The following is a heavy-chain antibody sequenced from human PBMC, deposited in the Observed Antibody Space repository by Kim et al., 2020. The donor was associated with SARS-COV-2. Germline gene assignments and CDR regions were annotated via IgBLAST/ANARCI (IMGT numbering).Heavy chain of an antibody. Sequence: TNDNPSHKSRITIAVDTSKSQFSLKLSSGTAADTAVYYCARVGYSYGFDYWGQGTLVTVSS. CDR3: ARVGYSYGFDY. J-gene: IGHJ4*02. CDR2: T. V-gene: IGHV4-59*01. D-gene: IGHD5-18*01.